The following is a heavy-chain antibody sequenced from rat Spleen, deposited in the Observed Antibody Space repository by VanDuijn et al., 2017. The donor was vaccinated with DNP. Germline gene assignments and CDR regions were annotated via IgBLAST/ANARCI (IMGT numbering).Heavy chain of an antibody. CDR2: ISYDGSST. Sequence: EVQLVESGGGLVQPGRSLKLSCAASGFTFSNYGMAWVRQAPTKGLEWVATISYDGSSTYYRDSVKGRFTISRDNAKSTLYLQMDSLRSEDTATYYCARHDLYGSYVMDACGQGASVTVSS. CDR3: ARHDLYGSYVMDA. D-gene: IGHD1-3*01. CDR1: GFTFSNYG. V-gene: IGHV5-29*01. J-gene: IGHJ4*01.